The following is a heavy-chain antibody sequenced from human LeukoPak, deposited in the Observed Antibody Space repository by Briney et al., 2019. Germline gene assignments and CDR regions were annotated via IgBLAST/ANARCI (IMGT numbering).Heavy chain of an antibody. CDR2: ISYDGSNK. V-gene: IGHV3-30*18. Sequence: GGSLRLPCAASGFTFSSYGMHWVRQAPGKGLEWVAVISYDGSNKYYADSVKGRFTISRDNSKNTLYLQMNSLRAEDTAVYYCAKDHGIFSGSYPDCWGQGTLVTVSS. CDR3: AKDHGIFSGSYPDC. D-gene: IGHD1-26*01. CDR1: GFTFSSYG. J-gene: IGHJ4*02.